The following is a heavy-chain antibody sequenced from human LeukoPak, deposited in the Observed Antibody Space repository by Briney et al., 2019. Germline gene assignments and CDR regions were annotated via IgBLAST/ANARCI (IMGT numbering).Heavy chain of an antibody. CDR3: ARADYDFWSGYNWFDP. CDR2: IYPGDSDT. V-gene: IGHV5-51*01. J-gene: IGHJ5*02. CDR1: GYSFTSHW. Sequence: GESLKISCKGSGYSFTSHWIGWVRQMPGKGLEWMGIIYPGDSDTRYSPSFQGQVSISADKSISTAYLQWSSLKASDTAMYYCARADYDFWSGYNWFDPWGQGTLVTVSS. D-gene: IGHD3-3*01.